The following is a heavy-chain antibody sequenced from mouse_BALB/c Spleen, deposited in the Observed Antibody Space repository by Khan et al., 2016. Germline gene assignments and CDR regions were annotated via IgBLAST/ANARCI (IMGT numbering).Heavy chain of an antibody. CDR3: ARWLLRYYAMDY. CDR1: GYTFTDYS. D-gene: IGHD2-3*01. V-gene: IGHV9-2-1*01. J-gene: IGHJ4*01. Sequence: QIQLVQSGPELKKPGETVKISCKASGYTFTDYSMHWVKQAPGKGLKWMGWINTETGEPTYADDFKGRFAFSLETSVSTAYLQINNLKNEDTAIYFCARWLLRYYAMDYWGQGTSVTVSS. CDR2: INTETGEP.